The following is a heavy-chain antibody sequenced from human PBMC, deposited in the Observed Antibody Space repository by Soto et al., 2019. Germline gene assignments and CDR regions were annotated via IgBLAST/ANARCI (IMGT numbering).Heavy chain of an antibody. CDR1: GFTFSNYA. D-gene: IGHD1-7*01. CDR2: ISYDGSNK. CDR3: ARDGGLTGTTWYYYGMDV. J-gene: IGHJ6*02. V-gene: IGHV3-30*09. Sequence: GGSLRLSCAASGFTFSNYAMHWVRQAPGKGLEWVAVISYDGSNKYYADSVKGRFAISRDNSKNTLYLQMNSLRAEDTAVYYCARDGGLTGTTWYYYGMDVWGQGTTVTVSS.